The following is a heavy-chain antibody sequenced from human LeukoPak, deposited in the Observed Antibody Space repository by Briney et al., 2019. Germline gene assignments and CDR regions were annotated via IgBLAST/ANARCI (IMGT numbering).Heavy chain of an antibody. J-gene: IGHJ4*02. Sequence: SQTLSLTCAVSGGSISSGGYSWSWIRQPPGKGLEWIGYIYHSGSTYYNPSLKSRVTMSVDRSKNQFSLKLSSVTAADTAVYYCARAASWRSGLDYWGQGTLVTVSS. CDR1: GGSISSGGYS. V-gene: IGHV4-30-2*01. CDR2: IYHSGST. CDR3: ARAASWRSGLDY. D-gene: IGHD3-3*01.